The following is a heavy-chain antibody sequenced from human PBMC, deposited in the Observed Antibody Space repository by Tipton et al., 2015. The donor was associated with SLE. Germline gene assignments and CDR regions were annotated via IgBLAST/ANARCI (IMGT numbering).Heavy chain of an antibody. D-gene: IGHD3-10*01. CDR1: GFTFSSYA. J-gene: IGHJ4*02. V-gene: IGHV3-30*04. CDR3: ARDGGTGDSDY. CDR2: ISYDGSNK. Sequence: SLRLSCAASGFTFSSYAMHWGRQAPGKGLEWVAVISYDGSNKYYADSVKGRFTISRDNSKNTLYLQMNSLRAEDTAVYYCARDGGTGDSDYWGQGTLVTVSS.